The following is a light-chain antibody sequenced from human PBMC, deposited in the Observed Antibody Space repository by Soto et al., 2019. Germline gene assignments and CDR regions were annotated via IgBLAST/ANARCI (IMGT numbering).Light chain of an antibody. J-gene: IGLJ1*01. V-gene: IGLV1-47*01. CDR2: RND. CDR1: SSRSGSNY. Sequence: QSVLPQPPSASGTPGQRVTISCSTSSSRSGSNYVYWYQQLPGTALKLLIYRNDQRPSGVPDRFSGSKSGTSASLAISGLRSDDEADYYCANWDDSLRVYVFGTGTKLTAL. CDR3: ANWDDSLRVYV.